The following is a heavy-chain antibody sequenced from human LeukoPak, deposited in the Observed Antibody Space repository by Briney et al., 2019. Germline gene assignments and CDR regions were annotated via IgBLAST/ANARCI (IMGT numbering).Heavy chain of an antibody. Sequence: GGSLRLSCAASGFTFSQNWMSWVRQAPGKGLEWEANIKHDGSEKQDGSEKNYVDSVKRRFTISRDNAKNSLYLQMNSLRAEDTAVYYCATGTVAGTFDYWGQGTLVTVSS. J-gene: IGHJ4*02. CDR3: ATGTVAGTFDY. D-gene: IGHD6-19*01. CDR1: GFTFSQNW. V-gene: IGHV3-7*01. CDR2: IKHDGSEKQDGSEK.